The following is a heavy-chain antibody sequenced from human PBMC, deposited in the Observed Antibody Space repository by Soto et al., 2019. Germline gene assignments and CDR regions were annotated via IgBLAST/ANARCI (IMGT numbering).Heavy chain of an antibody. J-gene: IGHJ4*02. Sequence: GASVKVSCKASGYTFTSYDINWVRQAPGQGLEWMGIINPSGGSTSYAQKFQGRVTMTRDTSTSTVYMELSSLRSEDTAVYYCARSFGTQYYFDYWGQGTLVTVSS. D-gene: IGHD3-16*01. CDR3: ARSFGTQYYFDY. CDR2: INPSGGST. CDR1: GYTFTSYD. V-gene: IGHV1-46*01.